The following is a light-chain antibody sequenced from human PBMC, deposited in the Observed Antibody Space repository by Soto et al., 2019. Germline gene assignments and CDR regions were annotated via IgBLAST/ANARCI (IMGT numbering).Light chain of an antibody. Sequence: DIQMTQSPSSLSASVGDRVTITCRASQSISRYLNWYQQKLGKAPKLLIYAASSLQSGVPSRLSGTASGTHFTLPISSLQPEDFATYFCQQSYITPLPFGGANQVQ. CDR3: QQSYITPLP. V-gene: IGKV1-39*01. J-gene: IGKJ4*01. CDR1: QSISRY. CDR2: AAS.